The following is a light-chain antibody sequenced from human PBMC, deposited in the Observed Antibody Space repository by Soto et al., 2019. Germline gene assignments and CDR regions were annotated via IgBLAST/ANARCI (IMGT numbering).Light chain of an antibody. Sequence: QSALTQPASVSGSPGQSITISCTGTSSDVGTYNLVSWYQHHPGRVPQLIIYEVRNRPSGISFRFSGSKSGNTASLTISGLQAEDEADYYCSSFTSKSTLIFGGGTKLTVL. CDR1: SSDVGTYNL. CDR2: EVR. CDR3: SSFTSKSTLI. V-gene: IGLV2-14*02. J-gene: IGLJ2*01.